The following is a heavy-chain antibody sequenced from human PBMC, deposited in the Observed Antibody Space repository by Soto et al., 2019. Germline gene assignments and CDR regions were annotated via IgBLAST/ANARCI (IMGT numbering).Heavy chain of an antibody. CDR3: AHPMITFGGVIEDDAFDT. D-gene: IGHD3-16*02. CDR1: GFSLSSTRVG. CDR2: IYWDDDK. Sequence: QITLKESGPTLVQPTQTLTLTCTVSGFSLSSTRVGVGWIRQPPGKALEWLAVIYWDDDKRYSPSLRNRLTITKDTSKNQVVLTMTNMDPVDTATYYCAHPMITFGGVIEDDAFDTWGQGTMVTVSS. V-gene: IGHV2-5*02. J-gene: IGHJ3*02.